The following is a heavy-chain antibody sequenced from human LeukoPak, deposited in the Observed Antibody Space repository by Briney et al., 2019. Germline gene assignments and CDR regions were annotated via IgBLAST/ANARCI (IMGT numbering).Heavy chain of an antibody. J-gene: IGHJ4*02. D-gene: IGHD4-17*01. Sequence: ASVKVSCKASGYTFTSYGISWVRQATGQGLEWMGWMNPNSGNTGYAQKFQGRVTMTRNTSISTAYMELSSLRSEDTAVYYRARARYGDYAFDYWGQGTLVTVSS. V-gene: IGHV1-8*02. CDR3: ARARYGDYAFDY. CDR2: MNPNSGNT. CDR1: GYTFTSYG.